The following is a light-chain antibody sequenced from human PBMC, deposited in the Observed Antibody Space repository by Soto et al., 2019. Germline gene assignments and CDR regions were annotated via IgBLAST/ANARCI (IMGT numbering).Light chain of an antibody. V-gene: IGLV1-44*01. CDR1: TSNIGSNT. CDR3: AAWDDSLNGVT. Sequence: QAVVTQPPSASGTPGQRVTISCAGSTSNIGSNTVNWYQQLPGTAPKLVIHTNNQRPSGVPDRFSGSKSGTSASLAISGLQSEDEADYYCAAWDDSLNGVTFGGGTKVTVL. J-gene: IGLJ2*01. CDR2: TNN.